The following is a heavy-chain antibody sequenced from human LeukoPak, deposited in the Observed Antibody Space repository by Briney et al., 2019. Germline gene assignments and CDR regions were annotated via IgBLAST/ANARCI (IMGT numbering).Heavy chain of an antibody. CDR2: ISYDGSNK. CDR1: GFTFSSYG. Sequence: GRSLRLSCAASGFTFSSYGMHWVRQAPGKGLEWVAAISYDGSNKYHADSVKGRFTISRDNSKNTLYLQMNSLRAEDMAVYYCARAGETGWEPYYFDYWGQGTLVTVSS. D-gene: IGHD1-26*01. J-gene: IGHJ4*02. V-gene: IGHV3-30*03. CDR3: ARAGETGWEPYYFDY.